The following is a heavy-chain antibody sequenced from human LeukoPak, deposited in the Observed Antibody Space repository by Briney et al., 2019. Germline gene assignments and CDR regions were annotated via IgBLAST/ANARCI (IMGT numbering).Heavy chain of an antibody. Sequence: PGGSLRLSCAASGFTFSSYGMHWVRQAPGKGLEWVAFIRYDGSNKYYADSVKGRFTISRDNSKNTLYLQMNSVRAGDTAVYYCAKGSKLVVITRDHYMAVWGKGTTVTISS. CDR1: GFTFSSYG. D-gene: IGHD3-22*01. CDR2: IRYDGSNK. V-gene: IGHV3-30*02. CDR3: AKGSKLVVITRDHYMAV. J-gene: IGHJ6*03.